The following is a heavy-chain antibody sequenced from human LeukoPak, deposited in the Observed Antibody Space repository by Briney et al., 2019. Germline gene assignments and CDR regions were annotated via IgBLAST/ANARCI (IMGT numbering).Heavy chain of an antibody. CDR1: GYSFTNYW. J-gene: IGHJ4*02. CDR2: IYPGDSDT. CDR3: ARRGYYDSSGYYNFDY. Sequence: LGESLKISCKGSGYSFTNYWIAWVRQMPGKGLVWMGIIYPGDSDTRYSPSFQGQVTISADKSISTAYLQWSSLKASDTAMYYCARRGYYDSSGYYNFDYWGQGTLVTVSS. D-gene: IGHD3-22*01. V-gene: IGHV5-51*01.